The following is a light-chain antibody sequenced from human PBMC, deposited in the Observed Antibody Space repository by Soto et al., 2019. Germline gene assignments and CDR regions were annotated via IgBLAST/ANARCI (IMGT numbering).Light chain of an antibody. Sequence: DIVMTQSPDSLAVSLGERATLSCRASQSVSSKLAWYQQKPGQAPRLLIYGASTRATGIPARFSGSGSGTEFTLTISSLQSEDFAVYYCQQYNNWPPWTFGQGTKVDIK. CDR2: GAS. CDR1: QSVSSK. J-gene: IGKJ1*01. V-gene: IGKV3-15*01. CDR3: QQYNNWPPWT.